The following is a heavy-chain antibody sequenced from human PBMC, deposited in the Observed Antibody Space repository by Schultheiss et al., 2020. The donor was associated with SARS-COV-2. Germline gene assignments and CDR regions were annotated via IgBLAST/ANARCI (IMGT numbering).Heavy chain of an antibody. D-gene: IGHD3-3*01. Sequence: GGSLRLSCAASGFTFSSYGMHWVRQAPGKGLEWVAVISYDGSNKYYADSVKGRFTISRDNSKNTLYLQMNSLRAEDTAVYYCAKDTVRYDFWSGYMSWGQGTLVTVSS. V-gene: IGHV3-30*18. CDR2: ISYDGSNK. CDR1: GFTFSSYG. J-gene: IGHJ4*02. CDR3: AKDTVRYDFWSGYMS.